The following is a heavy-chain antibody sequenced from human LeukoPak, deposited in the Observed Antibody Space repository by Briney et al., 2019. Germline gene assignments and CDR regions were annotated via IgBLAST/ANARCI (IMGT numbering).Heavy chain of an antibody. CDR1: GITFSSYW. CDR2: IKQDGGEK. CDR3: ATYSSSWGRIDY. J-gene: IGHJ4*02. V-gene: IGHV3-7*02. D-gene: IGHD6-13*01. Sequence: PGGSLRLSCAASGITFSSYWMSWVRQAPGKGLEWVASIKQDGGEKDYVDSVKGRFTISRDNAKNSLYLQMNSLRAEDTAVYYCATYSSSWGRIDYWGQGTLVTVSS.